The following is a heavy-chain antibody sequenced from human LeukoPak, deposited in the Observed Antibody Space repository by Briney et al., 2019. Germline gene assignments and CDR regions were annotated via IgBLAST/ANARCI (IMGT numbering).Heavy chain of an antibody. J-gene: IGHJ4*02. Sequence: PGGSLRLSCAASGFTFSSYSMNWVRQAPGKGLEWVSDISSSSSFIYYVDSVKGRFTISRDNAKNSLYLQMNSLRAEDTAVYYCARFITGGFDFWGQGSLVTVSS. V-gene: IGHV3-21*05. D-gene: IGHD3-16*01. CDR2: ISSSSSFI. CDR1: GFTFSSYS. CDR3: ARFITGGFDF.